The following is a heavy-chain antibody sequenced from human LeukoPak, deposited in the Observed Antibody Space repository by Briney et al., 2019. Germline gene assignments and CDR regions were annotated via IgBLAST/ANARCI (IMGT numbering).Heavy chain of an antibody. CDR1: GGSISSYY. J-gene: IGHJ5*02. CDR2: IYYSGST. V-gene: IGHV4-59*01. CDR3: ARDLEGMTGWFDP. Sequence: SETLSLTCTVCGGSISSYYWSWIRQRPGKGLEWIGYIYYSGSTNYNPSLKSRVTISADTSKNQFSLKLSSVTAADTAVYYCARDLEGMTGWFDPWGQGTLVTVSS. D-gene: IGHD1-14*01.